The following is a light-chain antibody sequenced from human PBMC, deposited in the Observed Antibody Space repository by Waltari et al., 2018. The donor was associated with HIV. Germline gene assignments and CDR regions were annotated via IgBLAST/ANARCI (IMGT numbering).Light chain of an antibody. J-gene: IGLJ3*02. CDR2: NDR. CDR3: QVWHYSVV. CDR1: TIGTKD. V-gene: IGLV3-9*01. Sequence: TVRITCGGSTIGTKDVHWYQQRPGQAPLLVIFNDRNRPSGIPERFSGSKSRNTATLTISGAQAGDEADYYCQVWHYSVVFGGGTKLTVL.